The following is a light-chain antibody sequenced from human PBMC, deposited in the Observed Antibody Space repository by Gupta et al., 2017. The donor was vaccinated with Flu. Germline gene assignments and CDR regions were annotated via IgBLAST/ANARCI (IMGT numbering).Light chain of an antibody. CDR2: VNSDGSH. V-gene: IGLV4-69*01. J-gene: IGLJ3*02. Sequence: QLALTQSPSASASLGASVKFTCTLSSGHSSNAIAWHQQKPEKGPRYLMKVNSDGSHTKGDGIPDRFSGSSSGAERYLTISSLQAEDEDDYYCQTWATGIQVFGGGTKLTVL. CDR3: QTWATGIQV. CDR1: SGHSSNA.